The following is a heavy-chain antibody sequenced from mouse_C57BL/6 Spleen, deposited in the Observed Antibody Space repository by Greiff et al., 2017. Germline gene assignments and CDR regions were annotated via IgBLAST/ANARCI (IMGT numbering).Heavy chain of an antibody. CDR3: ARREDLYYGPYFDY. CDR2: ISSGGSYT. CDR1: GFTFSSYG. J-gene: IGHJ2*01. D-gene: IGHD2-1*01. V-gene: IGHV5-6*01. Sequence: EVQLVASGGDLVKPGGSLKLSCAASGFTFSSYGMSLVRQTPDKRLEWVATISSGGSYTYYPDSVKGRFTISRDNAKNTLYLQMSSLKSEDTAMYYCARREDLYYGPYFDYWGQGTTLTVSS.